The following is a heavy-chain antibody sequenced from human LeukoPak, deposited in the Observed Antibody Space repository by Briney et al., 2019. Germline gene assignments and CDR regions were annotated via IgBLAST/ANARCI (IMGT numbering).Heavy chain of an antibody. Sequence: SETLSLTCTVSGGSISTSNFHWGWIRQPPGKGLEWIGSIYHSGSMYASLKSRVTISVDTSKNQFSLNLTSVTAADTAVYYCARDPVSNGGVFDLWGQGTMVTVSS. V-gene: IGHV4-39*07. CDR3: ARDPVSNGGVFDL. J-gene: IGHJ3*01. D-gene: IGHD2/OR15-2a*01. CDR2: IYHSGSM. CDR1: GGSISTSNFH.